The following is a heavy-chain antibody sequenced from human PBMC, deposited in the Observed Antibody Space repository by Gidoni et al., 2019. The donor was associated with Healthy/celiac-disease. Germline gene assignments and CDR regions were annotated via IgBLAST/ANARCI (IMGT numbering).Heavy chain of an antibody. Sequence: QVQLVESGGGVVQPGRSLRLSCAASGFPFSSYAMHWVRQAPGKGLEWVAVISYDGSNKYYADSVKGRFTISRDKSKNTLYLQMNSLRAEDTAVYYCARTGSTGGYYYYMDVWGKGTTVTVSS. CDR2: ISYDGSNK. D-gene: IGHD6-13*01. CDR1: GFPFSSYA. V-gene: IGHV3-30-3*01. J-gene: IGHJ6*03. CDR3: ARTGSTGGYYYYMDV.